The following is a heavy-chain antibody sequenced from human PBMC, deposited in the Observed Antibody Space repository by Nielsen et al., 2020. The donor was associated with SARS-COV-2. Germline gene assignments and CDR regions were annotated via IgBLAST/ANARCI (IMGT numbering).Heavy chain of an antibody. V-gene: IGHV3-30*02. J-gene: IGHJ4*02. CDR3: AKGRHNYHLLTCSCDS. CDR2: ISPDGSNK. Sequence: GGSLRLSCAASGFTFRTFDMHWVRQAPGKGLEWVALISPDGSNKYHLESLEGRFAISRDNSKNTLYLQMNSLRLEDTAVYYCAKGRHNYHLLTCSCDSWGQGALVTVSS. CDR1: GFTFRTFD. D-gene: IGHD3-9*01.